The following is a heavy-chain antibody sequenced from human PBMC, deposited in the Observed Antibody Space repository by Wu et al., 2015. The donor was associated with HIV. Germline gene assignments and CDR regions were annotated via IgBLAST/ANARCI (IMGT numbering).Heavy chain of an antibody. CDR1: GYTFTGYY. Sequence: QVQLVQSGAEVKKPGASVKVSCKASGYTFTGYYMHWVRQAPGQGLEWMGWINPNSGGTNYAQKFQGRVTMTRDTSISTAYMELSRLRSDDTAVYYCARGGCSSTSCYSPTDYYYYYMDVWGKGTTVTVSS. CDR2: INPNSGGT. V-gene: IGHV1-2*02. CDR3: ARGGCSSTSCYSPTDYYYYYMDV. J-gene: IGHJ6*03. D-gene: IGHD2-2*01.